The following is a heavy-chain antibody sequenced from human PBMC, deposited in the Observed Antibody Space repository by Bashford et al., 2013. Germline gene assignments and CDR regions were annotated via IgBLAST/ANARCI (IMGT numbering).Heavy chain of an antibody. CDR3: ARDSGGLHLSWFDP. D-gene: IGHD4-11*01. CDR1: GGSGSSRNYY. CDR2: IYNSGIT. J-gene: IGHJ5*02. V-gene: IGHV4-61*01. Sequence: SETLSLTCIVSGGSGSSRNYYWSWIRQSPGKGLEWIGYIYNSGITKYNPSLKSRVTISIDTSKTQVSLKLSSVTAADTAVYYCARDSGGLHLSWFDPWGRGNPGHRLL.